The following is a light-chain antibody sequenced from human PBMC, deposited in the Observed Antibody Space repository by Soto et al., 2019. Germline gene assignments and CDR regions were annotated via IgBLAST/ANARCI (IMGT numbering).Light chain of an antibody. CDR3: QQYKDFWT. CDR1: QSVSGW. V-gene: IGKV1-5*01. CDR2: DVS. Sequence: DLQITQFPSTLSASVGDRDKITCRASQSVSGWLAWYQQKPGKAPNLLIYDVSSLGGGVPSRFSGSGSGTEFTLTISSLQTGDFATYYCQQYKDFWTFGQGTKVDIK. J-gene: IGKJ1*01.